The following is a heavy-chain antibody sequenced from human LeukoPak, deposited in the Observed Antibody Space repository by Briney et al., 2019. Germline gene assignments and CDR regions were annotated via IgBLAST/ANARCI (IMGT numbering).Heavy chain of an antibody. D-gene: IGHD3-16*01. CDR3: ARTVEDGGYYFDY. CDR2: SRWRGGTI. J-gene: IGHJ4*02. CDR1: GFTFSTYS. V-gene: IGHV3-48*02. Sequence: GGSLRLSCAASGFTFSTYSMNWVRQAPGKGLERVSYSRWRGGTIYYADSVKGRFTISRDNAKNSLYLQMNSLRDEDTAVYYCARTVEDGGYYFDYWGQGTLVTVSS.